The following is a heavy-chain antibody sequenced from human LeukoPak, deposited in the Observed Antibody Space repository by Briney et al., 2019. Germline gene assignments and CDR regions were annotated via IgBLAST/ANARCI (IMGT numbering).Heavy chain of an antibody. Sequence: PGESLKISCKASSYNFANYWIGWVRQMPGKGLEWMGIVYPAGSETQYSPSFQGLVTISVDTSTSTVYLQWNTLKASDTAIYYCARRNYYSVWFDPWGQGTLVTVSS. CDR3: ARRNYYSVWFDP. V-gene: IGHV5-51*01. CDR2: VYPAGSET. J-gene: IGHJ5*02. CDR1: SYNFANYW. D-gene: IGHD3-22*01.